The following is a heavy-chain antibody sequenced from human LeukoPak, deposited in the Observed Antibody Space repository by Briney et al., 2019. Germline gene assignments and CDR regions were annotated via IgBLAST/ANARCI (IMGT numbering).Heavy chain of an antibody. J-gene: IGHJ6*03. CDR2: IYPGDSDT. V-gene: IGHV5-51*01. CDR3: ARGRMATTADYYYYYMDV. Sequence: GESLKISCKGSGYSFTSYWIGWVRQMPGKGLEWMGIIYPGDSDTRYSPSFQGQVTISADKSISTANLQWSSLKASDTAMYYCARGRMATTADYYYYYMDVWGKGTTVTVSS. D-gene: IGHD5-24*01. CDR1: GYSFTSYW.